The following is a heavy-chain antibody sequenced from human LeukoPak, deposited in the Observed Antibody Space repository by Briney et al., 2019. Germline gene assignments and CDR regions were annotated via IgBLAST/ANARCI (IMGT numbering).Heavy chain of an antibody. J-gene: IGHJ4*02. CDR2: INPSGGST. CDR1: GYTLTELS. Sequence: ASVKVSCKVSGYTLTELSMHWVRQAPGQGLEWMGIINPSGGSTSYAQKFQGRVTMTRDMSTSTVYMELSSLRSEDTAVYYCASPIEMATIHPLLLYWGQGTLVTVSS. CDR3: ASPIEMATIHPLLLY. V-gene: IGHV1-46*01. D-gene: IGHD5-24*01.